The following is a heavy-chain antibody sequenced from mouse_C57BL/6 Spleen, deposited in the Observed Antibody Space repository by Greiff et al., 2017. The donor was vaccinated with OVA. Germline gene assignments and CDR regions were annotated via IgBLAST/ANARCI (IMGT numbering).Heavy chain of an antibody. CDR2: INPSNGGT. CDR3: ARSQLRLRPWFAY. CDR1: GYTFTSYW. J-gene: IGHJ3*01. Sequence: VQLQQPGTELVKPGASVKLSCKASGYTFTSYWMHWVKQRPGQGLEWIGNINPSNGGTNYNEKFKSKATLTVDKSSSTAYMQLSSLTSEDSAVYYCARSQLRLRPWFAYWGQGTLVTVSA. V-gene: IGHV1-53*01. D-gene: IGHD3-2*02.